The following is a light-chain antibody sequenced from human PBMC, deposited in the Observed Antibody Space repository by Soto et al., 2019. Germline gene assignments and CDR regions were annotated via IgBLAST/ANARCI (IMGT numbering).Light chain of an antibody. J-gene: IGKJ1*01. Sequence: EIVLTQSPGTLSLSPGERATLSCRASQIVSSSYLALYQQKPGQAPRLLICGASSRATGIPDRCSGSGSGTDFTLTISRLEPEDFAVYYCQQYGSSPETFGQGTKVDIK. CDR1: QIVSSSY. CDR2: GAS. CDR3: QQYGSSPET. V-gene: IGKV3-20*01.